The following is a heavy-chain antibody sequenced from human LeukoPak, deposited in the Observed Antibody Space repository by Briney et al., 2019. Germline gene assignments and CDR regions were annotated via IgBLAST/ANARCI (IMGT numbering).Heavy chain of an antibody. CDR1: GFTFSSYA. CDR2: ISGSGGST. J-gene: IGHJ4*02. CDR3: AKDLIAAAGKDY. Sequence: GGSLRLSCTASGFTFSSYAMSWVRQAPGKGLQWVSAISGSGGSTYYADSVKGRFTISRDNSKNTLYLQMNSLRAEDTAVYYCAKDLIAAAGKDYWGQGTLVTVSS. V-gene: IGHV3-23*01. D-gene: IGHD6-13*01.